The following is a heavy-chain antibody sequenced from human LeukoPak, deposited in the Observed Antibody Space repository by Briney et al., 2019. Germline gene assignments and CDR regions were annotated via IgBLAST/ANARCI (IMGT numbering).Heavy chain of an antibody. CDR2: ISNDAAKK. CDR1: GFTFTTYA. V-gene: IGHV3-30*18. Sequence: PGRSLRLSCAASGFTFTTYAMHWVRQAPGKGLEWVAAISNDAAKKYYADSVKGRSTISRDNSENTLYLQMNSLRAEDTAVYYCAKDMNTVTTTFDYWGQGTLVTVSS. J-gene: IGHJ4*02. D-gene: IGHD4-17*01. CDR3: AKDMNTVTTTFDY.